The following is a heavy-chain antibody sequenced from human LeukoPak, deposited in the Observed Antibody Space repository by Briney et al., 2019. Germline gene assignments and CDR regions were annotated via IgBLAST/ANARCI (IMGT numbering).Heavy chain of an antibody. V-gene: IGHV3-74*03. CDR1: GFTFSSYW. CDR2: ISSDGSDT. CDR3: AREWDLPGTYFMDV. J-gene: IGHJ6*03. D-gene: IGHD1-26*01. Sequence: PGGSLRLSCAASGFTFSSYWMHWVRHAPGKGLVWVSRISSDGSDTMYADSVKGRFTISRDNVNNTLYLQMNSLRGDDTAVYYCAREWDLPGTYFMDVWGKGTTVTVSS.